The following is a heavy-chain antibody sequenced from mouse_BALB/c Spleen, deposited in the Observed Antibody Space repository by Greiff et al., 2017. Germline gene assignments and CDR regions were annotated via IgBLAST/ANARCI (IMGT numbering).Heavy chain of an antibody. V-gene: IGHV7-3*02. CDR1: GFTFTDYY. Sequence: EVHLVESGGGLVQPGGSLRLSCATSGFTFTDYYMSWVRQPPGKALEWLGFIRNKANGYTTEYSASVKGRFTISRDNSQSILYLQMNTLRAEDSATYYCARTRGYDGPWFAYWGQGTLVTVSA. CDR3: ARTRGYDGPWFAY. D-gene: IGHD2-2*01. J-gene: IGHJ3*01. CDR2: IRNKANGYTT.